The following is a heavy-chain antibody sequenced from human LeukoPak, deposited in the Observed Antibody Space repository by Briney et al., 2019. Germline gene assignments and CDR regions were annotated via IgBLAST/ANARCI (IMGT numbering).Heavy chain of an antibody. D-gene: IGHD1-14*01. V-gene: IGHV3-23*01. CDR1: GFNFSSYP. CDR2: ISGSGGSA. Sequence: GGSLRLSCEASGFNFSSYPMNWVRQAPGKGLEWVSAISGSGGSAYYADSVKGRFTISRDNSKNTLYLEMNSLRAEDTAVYYCAMTPEFSRLTYSDSYMDDWGQGTMVTVSS. J-gene: IGHJ6*03. CDR3: AMTPEFSRLTYSDSYMDD.